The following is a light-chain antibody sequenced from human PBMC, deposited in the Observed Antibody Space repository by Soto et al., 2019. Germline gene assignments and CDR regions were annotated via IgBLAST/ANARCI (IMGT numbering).Light chain of an antibody. V-gene: IGKV2-28*01. CDR1: HSLLYSNAYNY. CDR3: MQGRESLT. CDR2: LGS. Sequence: IVMTQSPLSLPVTPGEPASMSCRSSHSLLYSNAYNYIDWYLQKPGQSPQPLIYLGSHRASGVPDRFSGSGSGTNFTLKINRVEAEDVGIYYCMQGRESLTFGQGTRLEIK. J-gene: IGKJ5*01.